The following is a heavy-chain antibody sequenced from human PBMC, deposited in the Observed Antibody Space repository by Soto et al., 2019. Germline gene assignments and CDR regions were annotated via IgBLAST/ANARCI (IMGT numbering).Heavy chain of an antibody. V-gene: IGHV1-18*01. CDR1: GYTFTSYG. D-gene: IGHD1-1*01. Sequence: QVHLVQSGAEVKKPGASVKVSCKASGYTFTSYGITWVRQAPGKGLEWMGWISAHNGNTDYAQKLQGRVIVTRDTSTSTAYMELRSLISDDTAVSYCARGRYGDYWGQGAMVTVSS. CDR3: ARGRYGDY. CDR2: ISAHNGNT. J-gene: IGHJ4*02.